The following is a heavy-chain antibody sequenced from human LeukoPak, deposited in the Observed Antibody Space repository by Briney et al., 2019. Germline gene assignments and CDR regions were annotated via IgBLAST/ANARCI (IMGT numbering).Heavy chain of an antibody. CDR3: ARDTSLRYFVWLSSNYYYYYGMDV. J-gene: IGHJ6*02. V-gene: IGHV3-11*01. CDR1: GFTFSHYY. CDR2: ISSSGSTI. D-gene: IGHD3-9*01. Sequence: GGSLRLSCAASGFTFSHYYMSWLRQAPGKGLEWVSYISSSGSTIYYADSVKGRFTISRDNAKNSLYLQMNSLRAEDTAVYYCARDTSLRYFVWLSSNYYYYYGMDVWGQGTTVTVSS.